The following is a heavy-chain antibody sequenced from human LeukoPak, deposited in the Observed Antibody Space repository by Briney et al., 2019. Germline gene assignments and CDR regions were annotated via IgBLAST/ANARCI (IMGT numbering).Heavy chain of an antibody. CDR1: GYTFTGYY. CDR2: INPNSGGT. J-gene: IGHJ6*02. Sequence: ASVKLSCKASGYTFTGYYMHWVRQAPGQGLEWMGWINPNSGGTNYAQKFQGRVTMTRDTSISTAYVELSRLRSDDTAVYYCARRYCSSASCYGGNYYGMDVWGQGTKVTVSS. V-gene: IGHV1-2*02. CDR3: ARRYCSSASCYGGNYYGMDV. D-gene: IGHD2-2*01.